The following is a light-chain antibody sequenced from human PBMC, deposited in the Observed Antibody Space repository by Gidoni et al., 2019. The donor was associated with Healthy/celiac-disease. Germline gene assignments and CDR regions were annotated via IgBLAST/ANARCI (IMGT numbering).Light chain of an antibody. Sequence: EIVLTQSPATLSLSPGERATLSCRASQRVRSYLAWYQPKPGQAPKLLIYDASNRATGIPARFSGSGSGTDFTLTISSLEPEDFAVYYCQQRSNWPLTFGGGTKVEIK. CDR2: DAS. J-gene: IGKJ4*01. CDR1: QRVRSY. V-gene: IGKV3-11*01. CDR3: QQRSNWPLT.